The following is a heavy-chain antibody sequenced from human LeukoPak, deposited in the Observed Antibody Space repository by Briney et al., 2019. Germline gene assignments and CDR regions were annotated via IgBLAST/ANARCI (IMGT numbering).Heavy chain of an antibody. CDR1: RFTGPPFSSHW. J-gene: IGHJ6*02. D-gene: IGHD1-20*01. CDR2: INGDGTMT. Sequence: GGSLRLSCAASRFTGPPFSSHWMHWVRQAPGKGLMWVAHINGDGTMTTYADSVEGRFTISRDSAKNTLFLQMDSLRVEDTAVYYCATDNWYVMNLWGQGTTVTVSS. V-gene: IGHV3-74*01. CDR3: ATDNWYVMNL.